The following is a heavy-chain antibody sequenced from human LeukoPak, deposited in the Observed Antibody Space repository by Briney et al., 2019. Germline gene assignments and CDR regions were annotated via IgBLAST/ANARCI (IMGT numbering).Heavy chain of an antibody. CDR3: AGGVGYYDSSGYYVDAFDI. Sequence: PGGSLRLSCAASGFTFSSYAMHWVHQAPGKGLEWVAVISYDGSNKYYADSVKGRFTISRDNSKNTLYLQMNSLRAEDTAVYYCAGGVGYYDSSGYYVDAFDIWGQGTMVTVSS. V-gene: IGHV3-30-3*01. J-gene: IGHJ3*02. D-gene: IGHD3-22*01. CDR2: ISYDGSNK. CDR1: GFTFSSYA.